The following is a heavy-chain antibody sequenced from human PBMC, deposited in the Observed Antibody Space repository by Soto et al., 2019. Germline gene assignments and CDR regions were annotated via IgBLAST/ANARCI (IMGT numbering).Heavy chain of an antibody. V-gene: IGHV3-53*01. J-gene: IGHJ6*02. CDR3: ARGSVAVAGTGVYYYGMDV. D-gene: IGHD6-19*01. Sequence: EVQLVESGGGLIQPGGSLRLSCAASGFTVSSNYMSWVRQAPGKGLEWVSVIYSGDSTYYADSVKGRFTISRDNSNNTLFLHMNSLRAEHTAVYYCARGSVAVAGTGVYYYGMDVWGQGTTVTVSS. CDR2: IYSGDST. CDR1: GFTVSSNY.